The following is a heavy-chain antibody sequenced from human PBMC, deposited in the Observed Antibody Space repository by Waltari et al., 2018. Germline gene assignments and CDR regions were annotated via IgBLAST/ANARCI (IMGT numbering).Heavy chain of an antibody. J-gene: IGHJ3*02. D-gene: IGHD2-15*01. CDR2: ISGYNGKT. V-gene: IGHV1-18*01. CDR3: VRDELQLRPAFDI. CDR1: CYTFTNIG. Sequence: AQLEQSGAEVKKPGASVKVYCKASCYTFTNIGISWLRQAPGQGPEWRGWISGYNGKTHYAQKLQGRVTMTTVTSTSAAYMELSSLRSDDSAVYYCVRDELQLRPAFDIWGQGTKLTVSS.